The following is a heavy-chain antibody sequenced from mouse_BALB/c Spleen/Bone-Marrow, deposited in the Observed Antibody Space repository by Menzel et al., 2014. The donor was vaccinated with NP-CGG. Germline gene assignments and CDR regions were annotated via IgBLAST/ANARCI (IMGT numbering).Heavy chain of an antibody. D-gene: IGHD2-4*01. CDR2: LSGGGSYT. CDR3: ARHAYYDQTEVSFVY. J-gene: IGHJ3*01. Sequence: EVQGVESGGGLVKSGGSLKLSCAASGFTFNSYGMSWVRQTPEKRLEWVATLSGGGSYTFYPDSVKGRFTISRDNAKNNLYLQLSSLRSEDTALYYCARHAYYDQTEVSFVYWGQGTLVTVSA. CDR1: GFTFNSYG. V-gene: IGHV5-9-2*01.